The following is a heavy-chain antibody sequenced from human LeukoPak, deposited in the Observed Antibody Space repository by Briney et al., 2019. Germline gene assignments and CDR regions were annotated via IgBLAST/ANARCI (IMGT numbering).Heavy chain of an antibody. V-gene: IGHV3-21*01. CDR2: IRSSSSYI. D-gene: IGHD6-19*01. Sequence: GGSLRLSCAASGFTFSSYSMDWVRQAPGKGLEWVSSIRSSSSYIYYADSVKGRFTISRDNSKNTLYLQMNSLRAEDTAVYYCAGCIAVAMGRGDYFDYWGQGTLVTVSS. J-gene: IGHJ4*02. CDR3: AGCIAVAMGRGDYFDY. CDR1: GFTFSSYS.